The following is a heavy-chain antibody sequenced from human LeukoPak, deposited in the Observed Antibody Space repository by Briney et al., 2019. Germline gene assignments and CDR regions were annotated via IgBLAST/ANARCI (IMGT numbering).Heavy chain of an antibody. D-gene: IGHD1-26*01. CDR2: IKQDGSGK. CDR1: GFTFSSYW. J-gene: IGHJ3*02. CDR3: ARGVVGGSYYDGYAFDI. V-gene: IGHV3-7*03. Sequence: GGSLRLSCAASGFTFSSYWMSWVRQAPGKGLEWVANIKQDGSGKYYVDSVKGRFTISRDNAKNSLYLQMNSLRAEDTAVYYCARGVVGGSYYDGYAFDIWGQGTMVTVSS.